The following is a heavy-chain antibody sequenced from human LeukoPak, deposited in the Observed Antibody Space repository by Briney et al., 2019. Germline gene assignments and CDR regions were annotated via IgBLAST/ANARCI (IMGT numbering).Heavy chain of an antibody. CDR1: GLTVSNVW. Sequence: GGSLRLSCEVSGLTVSNVWMNWVRQAPGKGLEWVGRIKSKKDGGTTEFAAPVRGRFTISRDDSQNTLYLQMNSLTSDDTAVYYCTQGSGFYYDYWGQGTLVTVSS. D-gene: IGHD3-22*01. J-gene: IGHJ4*02. CDR3: TQGSGFYYDY. CDR2: IKSKKDGGTT. V-gene: IGHV3-15*07.